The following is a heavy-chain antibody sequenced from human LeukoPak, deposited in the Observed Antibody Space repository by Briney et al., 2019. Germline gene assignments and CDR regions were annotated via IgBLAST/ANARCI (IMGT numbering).Heavy chain of an antibody. D-gene: IGHD4-17*01. J-gene: IGHJ6*02. CDR3: AKVVYGDYGYYYYYYGMDV. CDR1: GFTFSSYA. CDR2: ISGSGGST. Sequence: GGSLRLSCAASGFTFSSYAMSWVRQAPGKGLEWVSAISGSGGSTYYADSVKGRLTISRDNSKNTLYLQMNSLRAEDTAVYYCAKVVYGDYGYYYYYYGMDVWGQGTTVTVSS. V-gene: IGHV3-23*01.